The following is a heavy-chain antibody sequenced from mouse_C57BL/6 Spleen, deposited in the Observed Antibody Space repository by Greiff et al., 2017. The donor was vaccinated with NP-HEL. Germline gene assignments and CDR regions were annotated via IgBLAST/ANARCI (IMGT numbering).Heavy chain of an antibody. CDR1: GYTFTDYN. V-gene: IGHV1-22*01. J-gene: IGHJ2*01. CDR3: ARSTGLDY. CDR2: INPNNGGT. D-gene: IGHD4-1*02. Sequence: DVHLVESGPELVKPGASVKMSCKASGYTFTDYNMHWVKQSHGKSLEWIGYINPNNGGTSYNQKFKGKATLTVNKSSSTAYMELRSLTSEDSAVYYCARSTGLDYWGQGTTLTVSS.